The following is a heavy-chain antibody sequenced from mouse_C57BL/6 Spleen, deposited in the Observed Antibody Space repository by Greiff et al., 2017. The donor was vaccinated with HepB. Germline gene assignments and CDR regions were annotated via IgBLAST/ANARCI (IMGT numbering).Heavy chain of an antibody. V-gene: IGHV1-20*01. J-gene: IGHJ1*03. CDR2: INPYNGDT. D-gene: IGHD2-2*01. Sequence: EVMLVESGPELVKPGDSVKISCKASGYSFTGYFMNWVMQSHGKSLEWIGRINPYNGDTFYNQKFKGKTTLTVDKSSSTAHMELRSLTSEDSAVYYCARRLHSYWYFDVWGTGTTVTVSS. CDR1: GYSFTGYF. CDR3: ARRLHSYWYFDV.